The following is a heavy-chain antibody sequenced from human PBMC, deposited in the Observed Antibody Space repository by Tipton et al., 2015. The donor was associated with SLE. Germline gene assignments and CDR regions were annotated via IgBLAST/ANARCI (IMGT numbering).Heavy chain of an antibody. CDR2: IYYSGST. J-gene: IGHJ1*01. Sequence: LRLSCTVSGGSISSYYWSWIRQPPGKGLEWIGYIYYSGSTNYNPSLKSRVTISVDTSKNQFSLKLSSVTAADTAVYYCARVGYFQHWGQGTLVTVSS. CDR1: GGSISSYY. V-gene: IGHV4-59*12. CDR3: ARVGYFQH.